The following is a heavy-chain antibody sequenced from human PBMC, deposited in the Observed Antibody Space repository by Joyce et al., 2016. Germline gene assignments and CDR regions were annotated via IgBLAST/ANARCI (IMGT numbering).Heavy chain of an antibody. CDR2: INPAGSEK. D-gene: IGHD2/OR15-2a*01. J-gene: IGHJ3*02. CDR3: ARNRGWFKYDT. CDR1: GFTFSADW. V-gene: IGHV3-7*04. Sequence: EVQLVESGGGFVPPGGSLRLSCAASGFTFSADWMDWVRQTPGKVLEWVANINPAGSEKYYVASVKGRFTISRDNAKNTLDLQMNSLRVEDTAVYFCARNRGWFKYDTWGQGTKVTVSS.